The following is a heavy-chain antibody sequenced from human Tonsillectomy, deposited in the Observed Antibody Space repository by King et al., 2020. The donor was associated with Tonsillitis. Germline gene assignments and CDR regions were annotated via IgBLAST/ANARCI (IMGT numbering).Heavy chain of an antibody. CDR1: GASMSSGSYL. D-gene: IGHD6-6*01. V-gene: IGHV4-39*01. CDR3: ARLPDSTSYFDY. CDR2: MSYSGST. J-gene: IGHJ4*02. Sequence: QLQESGPGLVKPSETLSLICAVSGASMSSGSYLWAWIRQPPGKGLEWVGTMSYSGSTYYNPSLKSRLTISMDTSKNHFSLRLSSVTAADTALYYCARLPDSTSYFDYWAREPWSPSPQ.